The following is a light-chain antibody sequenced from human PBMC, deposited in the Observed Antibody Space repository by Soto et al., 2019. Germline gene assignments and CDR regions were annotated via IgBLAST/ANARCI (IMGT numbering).Light chain of an antibody. J-gene: IGLJ1*01. CDR3: ISYTSDDVRYV. V-gene: IGLV2-14*01. CDR1: NSDVGIYDF. CDR2: EVS. Sequence: QSALTQPASVSGTPGQSITISCTGSNSDVGIYDFVSWYQHHPGRAPKLIVSEVSHRPSGVSNRFSGSKSGNTASLTLSGLQSEDEADYYCISYTSDDVRYVFGTGTKLTVL.